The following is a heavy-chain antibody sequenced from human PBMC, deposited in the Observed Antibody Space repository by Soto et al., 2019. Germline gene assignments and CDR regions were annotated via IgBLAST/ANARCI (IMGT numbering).Heavy chain of an antibody. Sequence: QMQLVQSGPEVKKPGTSVKVSCKASGFTFTSSAVQWVRQARGQRHEWIGWIVVGSGNTNYAQKFQERVTNTRDMSTSTAYMELSSLRSEDTAVVDCAAKAPSGYRSGRGDVAYYFDYWVQGTLVTVSS. D-gene: IGHD3-22*01. J-gene: IGHJ4*02. V-gene: IGHV1-58*01. CDR2: IVVGSGNT. CDR1: GFTFTSSA. CDR3: AAKAPSGYRSGRGDVAYYFDY.